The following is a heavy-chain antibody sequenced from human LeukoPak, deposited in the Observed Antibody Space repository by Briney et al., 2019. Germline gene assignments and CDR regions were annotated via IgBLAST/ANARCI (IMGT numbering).Heavy chain of an antibody. V-gene: IGHV3-33*08. CDR3: ARLFDY. CDR2: ISYGGNKK. CDR1: GFTFSNYA. D-gene: IGHD3-10*02. J-gene: IGHJ4*02. Sequence: GGSLRLSCVASGFTFSNYALHWVRQAPGKGLEWVAVISYGGNKKYYAGSVKGRFTISRDNSKNMVYLEMSSLRAEDTALYYCARLFDYWGQGTLVTVSS.